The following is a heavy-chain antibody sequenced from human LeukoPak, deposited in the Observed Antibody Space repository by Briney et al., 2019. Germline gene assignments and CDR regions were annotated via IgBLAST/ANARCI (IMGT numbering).Heavy chain of an antibody. Sequence: PGGSLRLSCAVSGFTFSGHWMFWVCHAPGKGLVWVSSTNSDGSSTGCTDSVKGRFTVSRDNAKNTLYLQMNSLRAEDTAVYYCARARWYSSDYWGQGTLVTVSS. CDR2: TNSDGSST. CDR3: ARARWYSSDY. CDR1: GFTFSGHW. D-gene: IGHD5-24*01. V-gene: IGHV3-74*01. J-gene: IGHJ4*02.